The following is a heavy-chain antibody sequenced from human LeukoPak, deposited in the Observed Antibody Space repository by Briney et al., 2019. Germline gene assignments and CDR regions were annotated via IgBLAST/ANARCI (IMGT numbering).Heavy chain of an antibody. V-gene: IGHV3-48*03. D-gene: IGHD3-10*01. CDR3: ARAYYSDAFDI. CDR1: GFTFSSYE. J-gene: IGHJ3*02. Sequence: PGGCLRLSCAASGFTFSSYEMNWVRQAPGKGLEWVSYISSSGSTIYYADSVKGRFTISRDNAKNSLYLQMNSLRAEDTAVYYCARAYYSDAFDIWGQGTMVTVSS. CDR2: ISSSGSTI.